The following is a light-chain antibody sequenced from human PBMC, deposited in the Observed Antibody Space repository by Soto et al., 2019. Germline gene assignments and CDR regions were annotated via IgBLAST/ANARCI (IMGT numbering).Light chain of an antibody. CDR1: QSVLFRSNNKNY. V-gene: IGKV4-1*01. Sequence: DIVMTQSPDSLAVSLGERATIHCKSSQSVLFRSNNKNYLAWYQQKPGQPPKLLIYWASTRESGVPDRFSGSGFGTDFTLTINSLQAEDVAVYYCQQYYSDMWTFGQGTKVELK. J-gene: IGKJ1*01. CDR2: WAS. CDR3: QQYYSDMWT.